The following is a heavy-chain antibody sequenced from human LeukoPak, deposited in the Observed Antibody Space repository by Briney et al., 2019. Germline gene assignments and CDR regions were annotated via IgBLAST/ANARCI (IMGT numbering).Heavy chain of an antibody. CDR2: ISSSGSTI. V-gene: IGHV3-48*03. D-gene: IGHD4-23*01. CDR1: GFTFSSYE. CDR3: AIDRGYGGNAGFDY. J-gene: IGHJ4*02. Sequence: GGSLRLSCAASGFTFSSYEMNWVRQAPGKGLEWVSYISSSGSTIYYADSVKGRFTISRDNAKNSLYLQMNSLRAEDTAVYYCAIDRGYGGNAGFDYWGQGTLVTVSS.